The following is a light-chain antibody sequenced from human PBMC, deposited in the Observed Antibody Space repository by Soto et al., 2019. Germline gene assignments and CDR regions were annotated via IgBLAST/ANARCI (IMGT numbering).Light chain of an antibody. J-gene: IGKJ1*01. CDR3: QHYYSHTVT. CDR1: QTISRW. V-gene: IGKV1-5*01. Sequence: DIEMTQCPSTLYASVGDRVTLTCRASQTISRWLAWYQQRPGEAPKLLIYDASTLESGVPSRFSGTGAGTEFTLTSSSLQPDDFATYFCQHYYSHTVTFGQGTNVEIK. CDR2: DAS.